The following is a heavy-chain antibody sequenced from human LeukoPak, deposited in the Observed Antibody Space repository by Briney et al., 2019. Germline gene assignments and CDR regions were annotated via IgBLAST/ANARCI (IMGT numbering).Heavy chain of an antibody. CDR2: ISGSGGST. J-gene: IGHJ6*02. CDR1: GFTFSSYA. V-gene: IGHV3-23*01. Sequence: PGGSLRLSCAASGFTFSSYAMSWVRQAPGKGLEGVSAISGSGGSTYYADSVKGRFTISRDNSKNTLYLQMNSLRAEDTAVYYCAKSLAKTGPSYGMDVWGQGTTVTVSS. D-gene: IGHD1-14*01. CDR3: AKSLAKTGPSYGMDV.